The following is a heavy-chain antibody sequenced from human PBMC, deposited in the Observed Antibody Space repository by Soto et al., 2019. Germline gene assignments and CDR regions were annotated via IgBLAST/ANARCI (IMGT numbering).Heavy chain of an antibody. V-gene: IGHV3-21*01. D-gene: IGHD1-1*01. CDR2: ISSRSSYI. J-gene: IGHJ6*02. CDR1: GFTFSNYN. CDR3: PRRIGTLTGTNYGLDV. Sequence: GGSLRLSCAASGFTFSNYNMNWVRQAPGKGLEWVSSISSRSSYIYYADSVNGRFTISRDNAKNSQYLQMNSLRAEDTAVYSCPRRIGTLTGTNYGLDVWGPGTTVNVSS.